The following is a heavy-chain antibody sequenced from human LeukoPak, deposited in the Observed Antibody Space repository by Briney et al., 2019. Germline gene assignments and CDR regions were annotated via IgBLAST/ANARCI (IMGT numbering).Heavy chain of an antibody. CDR1: VGSFNGYY. J-gene: IGHJ5*02. V-gene: IGHV4-34*01. CDR2: IYYRGST. D-gene: IGHD6-19*01. Sequence: SETLSLTCAVYVGSFNGYYWSWIRQPTGKGREWIGEIYYRGSTNFNTSLKSRVTISVDTSKNQFSLKLSSVTAADTAVYYCARGGVAVAGTHWFDPWGQGTLVTVSS. CDR3: ARGGVAVAGTHWFDP.